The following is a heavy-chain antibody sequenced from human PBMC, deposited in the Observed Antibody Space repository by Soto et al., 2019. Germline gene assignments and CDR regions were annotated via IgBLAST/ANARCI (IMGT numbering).Heavy chain of an antibody. Sequence: EVQLVQSGAEVKKPGESLRISCKGSGYSFTSYWISWLRQMPGKGLEWMGRIDPSDSYTNYSPSYQGHVTISADKSISTAYLQWSSLKASDTAMYYCARRQAYCSSTSCYGDDAFDIWGQGSMVTVSS. D-gene: IGHD2-2*01. CDR2: IDPSDSYT. V-gene: IGHV5-10-1*03. CDR1: GYSFTSYW. J-gene: IGHJ3*02. CDR3: ARRQAYCSSTSCYGDDAFDI.